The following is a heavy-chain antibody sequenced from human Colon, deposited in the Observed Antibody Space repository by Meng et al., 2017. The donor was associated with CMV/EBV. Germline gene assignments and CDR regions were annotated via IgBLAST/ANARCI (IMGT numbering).Heavy chain of an antibody. J-gene: IGHJ4*02. V-gene: IGHV2-5*02. CDR1: GFSLNTYEVG. CDR3: AHKSLPAAFFDY. Sequence: QINWKESGTTLVKPTQTLTLTCTVSGFSLNTYEVGVGWFRQPPGKAPEWLAIIYWDDDKRYRSSLGNRLTLTHDASKNQVVLTMTDMDPVDTATYYCAHKSLPAAFFDYWSQGTLVTVSS. CDR2: IYWDDDK. D-gene: IGHD2-2*01.